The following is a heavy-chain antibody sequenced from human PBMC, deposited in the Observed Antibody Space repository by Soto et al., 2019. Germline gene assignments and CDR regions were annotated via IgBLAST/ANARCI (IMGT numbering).Heavy chain of an antibody. CDR1: GYTFSDYA. D-gene: IGHD3-16*02. CDR3: TRSPVRPSGGLIGPFEY. V-gene: IGHV1-3*01. J-gene: IGHJ4*02. CDR2: INAGNGNT. Sequence: QVQFVQSGAEVMKPGASVKVSCKASGYTFSDYAVHWVRQAPGQRPEWMGWINAGNGNTKYSQKLQGRVTITRDTSASTAYLELSSLTSEDTALYYCTRSPVRPSGGLIGPFEYWGQGTLVTVSS.